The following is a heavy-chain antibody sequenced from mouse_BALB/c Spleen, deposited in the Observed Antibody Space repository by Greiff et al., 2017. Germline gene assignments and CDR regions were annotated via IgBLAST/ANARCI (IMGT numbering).Heavy chain of an antibody. D-gene: IGHD2-4*01. CDR2: IYPSDSYT. Sequence: QVQLQQPGAELVRPGASVKLSCKASGYTFTSYWINWVKQRPGQGLEWIGNIYPSDSYTNYNQKFKDKATLTVDKSSSTAYMQLSSPTSEDSAVYYCTSTMITTWFAYWGQGTLVTVSA. CDR3: TSTMITTWFAY. CDR1: GYTFTSYW. J-gene: IGHJ3*01. V-gene: IGHV1-69*02.